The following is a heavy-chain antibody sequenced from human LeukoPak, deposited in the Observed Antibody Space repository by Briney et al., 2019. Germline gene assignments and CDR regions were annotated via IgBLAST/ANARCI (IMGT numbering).Heavy chain of an antibody. V-gene: IGHV4-38-2*02. J-gene: IGHJ4*02. Sequence: SETLSLTCTVSGYSISSGYYWGWIRQPSGKGLEWIGSIYHSGSTYYNPSLKSRATISVDTSKNQFSLKLSYVTAADTAVYYCARGSIAAAEVDYWGQGTLVTVSS. D-gene: IGHD6-13*01. CDR2: IYHSGST. CDR1: GYSISSGYY. CDR3: ARGSIAAAEVDY.